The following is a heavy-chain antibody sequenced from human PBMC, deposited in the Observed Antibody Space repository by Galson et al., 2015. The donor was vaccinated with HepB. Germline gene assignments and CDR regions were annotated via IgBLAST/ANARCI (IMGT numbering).Heavy chain of an antibody. CDR3: AAWVGRGVGDYYYGMDV. Sequence: SLRLSCAASGFTFDDYGMSWVRQAPGKGLEWVSGINWNGGSTGYADSVKGRFTISRDNAKNSLYLQMNSLRAEDTALYYCAAWVGRGVGDYYYGMDVWGQGTTVTVSS. CDR2: INWNGGST. J-gene: IGHJ6*02. V-gene: IGHV3-20*04. CDR1: GFTFDDYG. D-gene: IGHD3-10*01.